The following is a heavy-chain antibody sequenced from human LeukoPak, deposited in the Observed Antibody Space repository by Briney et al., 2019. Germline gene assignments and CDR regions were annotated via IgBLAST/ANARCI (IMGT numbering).Heavy chain of an antibody. V-gene: IGHV3-66*01. CDR2: IYSGGST. CDR1: GFTVSSNY. Sequence: GGSLRLSCAASGFTVSSNYMSWVRQAPGKGLEWVSVIYSGGSTYYADSVKGRFTISRDNSKNTLYLQMNSLRAEDTAVYYCARGRTYVGIAAAGTGDYWGQGTLVTVSS. CDR3: ARGRTYVGIAAAGTGDY. J-gene: IGHJ4*02. D-gene: IGHD6-13*01.